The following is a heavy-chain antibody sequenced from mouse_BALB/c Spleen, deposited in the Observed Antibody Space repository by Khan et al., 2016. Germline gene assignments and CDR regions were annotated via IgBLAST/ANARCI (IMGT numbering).Heavy chain of an antibody. CDR2: ISNSGRT. J-gene: IGHJ4*01. Sequence: EVQLQESGPGLVKPSQSLSLTCTVTGYSITSDYAWNWIRQFPGNKLEWMGYISNSGRTSYNPSLKSRIPITRDTSKHQFFLQLNSVTTEDTATYYCATTYYAMDYWVQGTSVTVSS. CDR3: ATTYYAMDY. V-gene: IGHV3-2*02. CDR1: GYSITSDYA.